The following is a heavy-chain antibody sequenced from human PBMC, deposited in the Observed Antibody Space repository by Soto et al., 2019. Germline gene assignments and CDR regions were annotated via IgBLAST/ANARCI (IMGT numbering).Heavy chain of an antibody. J-gene: IGHJ4*02. CDR1: GGSFSGYY. D-gene: IGHD2-15*01. CDR3: ARGGRIVVVVAATGTDFDY. CDR2: INHSGST. V-gene: IGHV4-34*01. Sequence: SETLSLTCAVYGGSFSGYYWSWIRQPPGKGLEWIGEINHSGSTNYNPSLKSRVTISVDTSKNQFSLKLSSVTAADTAVYYCARGGRIVVVVAATGTDFDYWGQGTLVTVSS.